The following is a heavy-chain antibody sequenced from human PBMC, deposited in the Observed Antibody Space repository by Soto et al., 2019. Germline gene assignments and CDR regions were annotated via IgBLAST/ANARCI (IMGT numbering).Heavy chain of an antibody. V-gene: IGHV6-1*01. Sequence: SQALSPTLAISADSISNNSATLNWIRESPLRGLEWLGRTYYRSKWSNDYAVSVRSRITINPDTSKNQFSLQLNSVTPEDTAVYYCANGNSRQRAFDIWGQGTMVTVSS. J-gene: IGHJ3*02. CDR1: ADSISNNSAT. D-gene: IGHD4-4*01. CDR2: TYYRSKWSN. CDR3: ANGNSRQRAFDI.